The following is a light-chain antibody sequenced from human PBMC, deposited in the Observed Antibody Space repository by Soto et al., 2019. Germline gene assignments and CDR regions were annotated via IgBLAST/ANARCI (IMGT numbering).Light chain of an antibody. J-gene: IGKJ1*01. V-gene: IGKV3-15*01. CDR3: QQYNNWPRT. CDR2: GAS. CDR1: QRVSNN. Sequence: EIVMTQSPATLSVSPGERATLSCRASQRVSNNLAWYRQKPGQAPRLLIYGASTRATGIPARFSGSGSATEFTLTISSLQSEDFAVYYCQQYNNWPRTFGQGTKVEI.